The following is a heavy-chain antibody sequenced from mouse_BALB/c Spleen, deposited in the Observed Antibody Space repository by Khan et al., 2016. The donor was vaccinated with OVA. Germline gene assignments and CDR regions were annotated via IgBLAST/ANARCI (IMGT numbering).Heavy chain of an antibody. Sequence: EVELVESGGDLVKPGGSLKLSCAASGFTFSSYGMSWVRQTPDKRLEWVATISSDGSYTYYPDSVKGRFTISRDNAKHTLYLQMSSLKSEDTAKYYCARAYYGNREAMDYWGQGTSVTVSS. J-gene: IGHJ4*01. CDR1: GFTFSSYG. V-gene: IGHV5-6*01. D-gene: IGHD2-10*01. CDR2: ISSDGSYT. CDR3: ARAYYGNREAMDY.